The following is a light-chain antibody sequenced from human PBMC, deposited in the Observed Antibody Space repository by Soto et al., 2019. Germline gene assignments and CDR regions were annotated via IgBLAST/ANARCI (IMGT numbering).Light chain of an antibody. V-gene: IGLV1-40*01. CDR1: SSNIGATYD. CDR2: GNS. J-gene: IGLJ1*01. Sequence: QSVLTQPPSVSGAPGQRVTISCTGSSSNIGATYDVQWYQQVPGTAPKLLIYGNSNRPSGVPDRFSGSKSGTSASLAITGLQADDEADYYCQSYDSSLSAHYVFGTGTKAHRP. CDR3: QSYDSSLSAHYV.